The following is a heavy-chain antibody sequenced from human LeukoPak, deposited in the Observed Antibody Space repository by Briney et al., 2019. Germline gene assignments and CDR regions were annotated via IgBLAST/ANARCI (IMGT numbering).Heavy chain of an antibody. D-gene: IGHD4-17*01. Sequence: SETLSLTCTVSGGSISSSSYYWGWIRQPPGKGLEWIGNIYYSGSTYYNPSLKSRVTISVDTSKNHFSLKLSSVTAADTAVYYCARAAYGEPSPDAFDIWGQGTMVTVSS. CDR2: IYYSGST. CDR3: ARAAYGEPSPDAFDI. CDR1: GGSISSSSYY. V-gene: IGHV4-39*02. J-gene: IGHJ3*02.